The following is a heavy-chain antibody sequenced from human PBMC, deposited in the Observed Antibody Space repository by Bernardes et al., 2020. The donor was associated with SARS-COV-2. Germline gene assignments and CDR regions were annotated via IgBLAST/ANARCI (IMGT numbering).Heavy chain of an antibody. D-gene: IGHD1-7*01. CDR1: GFTFSSYG. CDR3: ARDVWNYVDKGDYYYYGMDV. J-gene: IGHJ6*02. Sequence: GGSLRLSCAASGFTFSSYGMHWVRQAPGKGLEWVAVIWYDGSNKYYADSVKGRFTISRDNSKNTLYLQMNSLRAEDTAVYYCARDVWNYVDKGDYYYYGMDVWGQGTTVTVSS. CDR2: IWYDGSNK. V-gene: IGHV3-33*01.